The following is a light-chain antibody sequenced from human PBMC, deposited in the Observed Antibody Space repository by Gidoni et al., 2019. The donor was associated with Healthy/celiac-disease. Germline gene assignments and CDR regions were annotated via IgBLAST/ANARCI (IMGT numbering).Light chain of an antibody. J-gene: IGKJ2*01. CDR2: GAS. V-gene: IGKV3-15*01. CDR1: QSVSSN. Sequence: EIVMTQSPATLSVSPGERATLSCRASQSVSSNLAWYQQIPGQAPRLLIYGASTRATGIPARFSGSGSGTEFTLTISSLQSEDFAVYYCQQYNNWPPGPYTFGQGTKLEIK. CDR3: QQYNNWPPGPYT.